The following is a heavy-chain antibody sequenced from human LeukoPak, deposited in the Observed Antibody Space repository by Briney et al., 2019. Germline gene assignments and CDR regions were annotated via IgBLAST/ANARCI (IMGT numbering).Heavy chain of an antibody. CDR1: GFTFSSYG. CDR2: ISSSGSTI. J-gene: IGHJ5*02. D-gene: IGHD6-13*01. CDR3: ARQYSSSWSGFDP. Sequence: GGSLRLSCAASGFTFSSYGMNWVRQAPGKGLEWLSYISSSGSTIYYADSVKGRFTISRDNAKNSLYLQMNSLRAEDTAVYYCARQYSSSWSGFDPWGQGTLVTVSS. V-gene: IGHV3-48*03.